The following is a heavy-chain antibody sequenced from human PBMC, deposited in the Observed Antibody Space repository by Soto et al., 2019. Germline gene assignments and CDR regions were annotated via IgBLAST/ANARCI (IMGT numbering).Heavy chain of an antibody. CDR2: ISAYNGNT. Sequence: QVQLVQSGAEVKKPGASVKVSCKASGYTFTSYGISWVRQAPGQGLEWMGWISAYNGNTNYAQKLQDRVTMTTDTATTTAYMELRSLRSDDTAVYYCATFDVKSYYYGMDVWGQGTTVTVSS. J-gene: IGHJ6*02. CDR1: GYTFTSYG. CDR3: ATFDVKSYYYGMDV. V-gene: IGHV1-18*01.